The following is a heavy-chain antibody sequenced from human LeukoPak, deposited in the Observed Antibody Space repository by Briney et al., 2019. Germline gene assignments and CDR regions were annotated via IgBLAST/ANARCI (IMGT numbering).Heavy chain of an antibody. J-gene: IGHJ4*02. CDR3: AHRSGLLSYYFDY. D-gene: IGHD2-21*02. CDR1: GSTFSNFG. V-gene: IGHV3-23*05. Sequence: GGSLRPSCAASGSTFSNFGMSWVRQAPGKGLEWVSTIDNRGRTTYYTDSVKGRFTISRDNSKSTLFLQMNSLRAEDTAVYYCAHRSGLLSYYFDYWGPGTLVTVSS. CDR2: IDNRGRTT.